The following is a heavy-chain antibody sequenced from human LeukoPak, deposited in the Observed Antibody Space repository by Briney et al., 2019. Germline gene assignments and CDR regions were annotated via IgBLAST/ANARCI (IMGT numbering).Heavy chain of an antibody. CDR3: ARLGWNRVGDY. J-gene: IGHJ4*02. D-gene: IGHD1/OR15-1a*01. CDR1: GFTFSTYA. Sequence: GGSLRLSCAASGFTFSTYAMSWVRQAPGKGLEWVSVISVSGGSTYYAASVKGRFTISRDNSKNTLYLQMNSLRAEDTAVYYCARLGWNRVGDYWGQGTLVTVSS. CDR2: ISVSGGST. V-gene: IGHV3-23*01.